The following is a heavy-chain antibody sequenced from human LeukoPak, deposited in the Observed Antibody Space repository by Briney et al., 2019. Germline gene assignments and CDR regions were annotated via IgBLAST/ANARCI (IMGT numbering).Heavy chain of an antibody. CDR3: ARGKGFSTYFDY. V-gene: IGHV1-69*05. CDR2: IIPIFGTA. Sequence: SVKVSCKASGYTFTSYGISWVRQAPGQGLEWMGGIIPIFGTANYAQKFQGRVTITTDESTSTAYMELSSLRSEDTAVYYCARGKGFSTYFDYWGQGTLVTVSS. D-gene: IGHD3-3*01. J-gene: IGHJ4*02. CDR1: GYTFTSYG.